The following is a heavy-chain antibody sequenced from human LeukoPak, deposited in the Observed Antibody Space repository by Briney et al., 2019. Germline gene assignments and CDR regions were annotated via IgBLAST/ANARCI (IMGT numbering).Heavy chain of an antibody. V-gene: IGHV1-3*01. CDR3: ARVTLVYYDAFDI. CDR1: GYTFTSYA. Sequence: GASVKVSCKASGYTFTSYAMHWVRQAPGQRLEWMGWINAGNGNTKYSRKFQGRVTITRDTSASTAYMELSSLRSEDTAVYYCARVTLVYYDAFDIWGQGTMVTVSS. CDR2: INAGNGNT. D-gene: IGHD3-10*01. J-gene: IGHJ3*02.